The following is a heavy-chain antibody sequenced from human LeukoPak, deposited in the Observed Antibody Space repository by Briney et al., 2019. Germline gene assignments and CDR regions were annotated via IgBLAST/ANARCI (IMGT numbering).Heavy chain of an antibody. V-gene: IGHV1-2*06. J-gene: IGHJ4*02. CDR2: INPDSGGT. D-gene: IGHD6-6*01. CDR1: RYTFTDYY. CDR3: ARAKEQTIAARYFDY. Sequence: ASVKVSCKASRYTFTDYYIHWVRQAPGQGLEWIGRINPDSGGTNSAQKFQGRVTMTRDTSISTAYIELSSLRSDDTAVYYCARAKEQTIAARYFDYWGQGTLVTVSS.